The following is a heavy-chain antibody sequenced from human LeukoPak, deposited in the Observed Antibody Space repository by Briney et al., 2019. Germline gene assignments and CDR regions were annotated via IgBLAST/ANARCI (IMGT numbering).Heavy chain of an antibody. CDR2: IIPIFGTA. V-gene: IGHV1-69*13. CDR1: GGTFSSYA. D-gene: IGHD4-17*01. CDR3: ARGPPNDYGDPSFDY. J-gene: IGHJ4*02. Sequence: ASVKVSCKASGGTFSSYAISWVRQAPGQGLEWMGGIIPIFGTANYAQKFQGRVTITADESTSTAYMELSSLRSEDTAVYYCARGPPNDYGDPSFDYWGQGTLVTVSS.